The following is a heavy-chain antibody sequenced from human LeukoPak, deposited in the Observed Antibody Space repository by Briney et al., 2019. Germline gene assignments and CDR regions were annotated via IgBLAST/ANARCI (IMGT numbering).Heavy chain of an antibody. CDR1: GGSFSGYY. Sequence: SETLSLTCGVHGGSFSGYYWNWIRQSPGKGLEWNGHINHNGKTNYNPSLKSRVTISVDTSKNQFSLTLTSVTAADTGVYFCARGWGGFDSWGQGTLVTVSS. J-gene: IGHJ5*01. D-gene: IGHD3-16*01. CDR3: ARGWGGFDS. V-gene: IGHV4-34*01. CDR2: INHNGKT.